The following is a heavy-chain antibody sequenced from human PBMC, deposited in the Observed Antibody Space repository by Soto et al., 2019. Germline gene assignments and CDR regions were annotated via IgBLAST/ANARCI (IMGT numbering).Heavy chain of an antibody. Sequence: QVQLVQSGAEVKKPGSSVKVSCKASGGTFSNYAISWVRQAPGQGLEWMGGIVPIFGTTYYAQKFQGRVTILAADSTTTAYLELSSLRSEDTAMYYCARVAAVAGIYNYHGLDVWGQGTAVSVSS. J-gene: IGHJ6*02. V-gene: IGHV1-69*12. D-gene: IGHD6-19*01. CDR2: IVPIFGTT. CDR1: GGTFSNYA. CDR3: ARVAAVAGIYNYHGLDV.